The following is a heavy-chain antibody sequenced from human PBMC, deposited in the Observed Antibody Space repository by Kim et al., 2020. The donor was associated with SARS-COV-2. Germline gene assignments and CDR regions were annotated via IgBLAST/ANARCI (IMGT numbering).Heavy chain of an antibody. V-gene: IGHV4-39*01. CDR1: GGSISSSSYY. CDR2: IYYSGST. D-gene: IGHD3-10*01. Sequence: SETLSLTCTVSGGSISSSSYYWGWIRQPPGKGLEWIGSIYYSGSTYYNPSLKSRVTISVDTSKNQFSLKLSSVTAADTAVYYCARLLPPFGEPVGAFDIWGQGTMVTVSS. CDR3: ARLLPPFGEPVGAFDI. J-gene: IGHJ3*02.